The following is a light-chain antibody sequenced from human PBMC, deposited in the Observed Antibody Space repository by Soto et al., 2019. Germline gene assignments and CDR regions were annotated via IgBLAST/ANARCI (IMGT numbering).Light chain of an antibody. CDR2: QVS. CDR1: SSDVGNYNY. CDR3: SSFAGSINYVL. J-gene: IGLJ2*01. Sequence: QSALTQPASVSGSPGQSITISCTGTSSDVGNYNYVSWYQQHPGKAPQLMIFQVSNRASGVSNRFSGSKSGNTASLTVSGLQAEDEADYYCSSFAGSINYVLFGGGTKVTVL. V-gene: IGLV2-14*01.